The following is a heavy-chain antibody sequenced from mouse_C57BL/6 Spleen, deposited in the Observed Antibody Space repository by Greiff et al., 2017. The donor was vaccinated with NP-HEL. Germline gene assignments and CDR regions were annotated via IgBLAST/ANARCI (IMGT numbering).Heavy chain of an antibody. D-gene: IGHD1-1*01. CDR2: ISYDGSN. Sequence: EVKLLESGPGLVKPSQSLSLTCSVTGYSITSGYYWNWIRQFPGNKLEWMGYISYDGSNNYNPSLKNRISITRDTSKNQFFLKLNSVTTEDTATCYCARGDYYGSSFDYWGQGTTLTVSS. J-gene: IGHJ2*01. CDR3: ARGDYYGSSFDY. V-gene: IGHV3-6*01. CDR1: GYSITSGYY.